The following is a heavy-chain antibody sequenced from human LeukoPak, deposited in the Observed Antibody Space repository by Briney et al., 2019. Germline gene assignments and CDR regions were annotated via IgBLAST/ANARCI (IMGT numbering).Heavy chain of an antibody. V-gene: IGHV4-39*01. CDR1: GGSINNYY. D-gene: IGHD3-10*01. CDR2: IYYSGST. J-gene: IGHJ4*02. Sequence: SETLSLTCAVSGGSINNYYWGWIRQPPGKGLEWIGSIYYSGSTYYNPSLKSRVTISVDTSKNQFSLKLSSVTAADTAVYYCATMVRGATPHPDYWGQGTLVTVSS. CDR3: ATMVRGATPHPDY.